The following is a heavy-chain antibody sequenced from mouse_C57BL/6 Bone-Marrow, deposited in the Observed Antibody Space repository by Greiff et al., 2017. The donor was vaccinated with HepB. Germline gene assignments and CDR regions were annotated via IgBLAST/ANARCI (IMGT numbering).Heavy chain of an antibody. Sequence: QLVESGPGLVQPSQSLSITCPVSGFSLTSYGVHWVRQYPGKGLEWLGVIWRGGSTDYNAAFMSRLSITKDNSKSQVFFKMNSLQADDTAIYYCAKETYYYGSTNMDYWGQGTSVTVAS. CDR1: GFSLTSYG. J-gene: IGHJ4*01. D-gene: IGHD1-1*01. V-gene: IGHV2-5*01. CDR3: AKETYYYGSTNMDY. CDR2: IWRGGST.